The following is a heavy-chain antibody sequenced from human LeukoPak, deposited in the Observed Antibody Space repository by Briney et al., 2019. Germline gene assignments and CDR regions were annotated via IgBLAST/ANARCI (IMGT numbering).Heavy chain of an antibody. CDR2: ISAYNGNT. J-gene: IGHJ5*02. Sequence: ASVKVPCKASGYTFTSHGISWVRQAPGQGLEWMGWISAYNGNTNYAQKLQGRVTMTTDTSTSTAYMELRSLRSDDTAVYYCARDYGSGRSNWFDPWGQGTLVTVSS. V-gene: IGHV1-18*01. CDR1: GYTFTSHG. D-gene: IGHD3-10*01. CDR3: ARDYGSGRSNWFDP.